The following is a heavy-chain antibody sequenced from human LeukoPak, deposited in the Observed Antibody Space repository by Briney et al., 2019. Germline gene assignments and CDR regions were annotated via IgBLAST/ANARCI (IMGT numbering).Heavy chain of an antibody. Sequence: SETLSLTCTVSGGSISSYYWSWIRQPPGKGLEWIGYIYYSGSTNYNPSLKSRVTISVDTSKNQFSLKLSSVTAEDTAVYYCARANGLRFLEWLDRRWNMGFDYWGQGTLVTVSS. CDR1: GGSISSYY. CDR3: ARANGLRFLEWLDRRWNMGFDY. D-gene: IGHD3-3*01. V-gene: IGHV4-59*01. J-gene: IGHJ4*02. CDR2: IYYSGST.